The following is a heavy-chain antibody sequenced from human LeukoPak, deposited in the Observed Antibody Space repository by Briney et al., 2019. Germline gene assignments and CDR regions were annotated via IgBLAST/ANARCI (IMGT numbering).Heavy chain of an antibody. V-gene: IGHV3-9*01. J-gene: IGHJ4*02. D-gene: IGHD6-6*01. CDR1: GFTFDDYA. CDR2: ISWNSGSI. CDR3: AKERRRRSSSGLVDY. Sequence: SLRLSWAASGFTFDDYAMHWVRQAPGKGLEWVSGISWNSGSISYADSVKGRSTISRDNDKNSLNLQMNSLKAEDTALYYCAKERRRRSSSGLVDYWGQGTLVTVSS.